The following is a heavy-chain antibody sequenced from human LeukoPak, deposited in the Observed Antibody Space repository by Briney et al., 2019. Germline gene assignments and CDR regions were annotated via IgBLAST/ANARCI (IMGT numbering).Heavy chain of an antibody. J-gene: IGHJ5*02. CDR3: ARNGNGYNLFDP. D-gene: IGHD6-19*01. V-gene: IGHV3-33*01. CDR2: IWSDGSNQ. Sequence: GGSLRLSCAASGITFSASGMHWVRQAPGKGLEWVAMIWSDGSNQYYADSVKGRFTISRDNAKNSLYLQMNSLRAEDTAVYYCARNGNGYNLFDPWGQGTLVTVSS. CDR1: GITFSASG.